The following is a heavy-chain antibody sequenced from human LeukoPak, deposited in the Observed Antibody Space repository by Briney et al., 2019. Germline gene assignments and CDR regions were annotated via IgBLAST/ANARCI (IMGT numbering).Heavy chain of an antibody. Sequence: ASVKVSCKVSGYTFTELCIHWVRQAPGKGLEWMGGCDPEDGETLYAQKFQGRVTMTEDTSTDTAYMELSSLRSEDTAVYYCARESQVYCGGDCYSGWFDPWGQGTLVTVSS. V-gene: IGHV1-24*01. CDR1: GYTFTELC. J-gene: IGHJ5*02. CDR2: CDPEDGET. CDR3: ARESQVYCGGDCYSGWFDP. D-gene: IGHD2-21*02.